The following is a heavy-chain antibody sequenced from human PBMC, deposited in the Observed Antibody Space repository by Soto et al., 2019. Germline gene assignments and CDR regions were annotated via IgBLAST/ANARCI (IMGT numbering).Heavy chain of an antibody. CDR1: GDSISNLDYF. J-gene: IGHJ5*01. D-gene: IGHD2-15*01. CDR3: ARGRYCLTGRCFPNWFDS. Sequence: SETLSLTCSVSGDSISNLDYFWAWFRQPPGQALEYIGYIYKSATTYYNPSFESRVAISVATSKSQFSLNVTSVTAADTAVYFCARGRYCLTGRCFPNWFDSWGQGALVTVSS. CDR2: IYKSATT. V-gene: IGHV4-30-4*01.